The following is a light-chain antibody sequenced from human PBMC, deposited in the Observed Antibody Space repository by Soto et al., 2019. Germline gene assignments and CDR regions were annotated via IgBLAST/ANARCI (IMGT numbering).Light chain of an antibody. V-gene: IGKV3-20*01. CDR2: VAS. CDR3: QQFSSYPLT. Sequence: VLTQSPRILSVSPGARASLSCGDSSSISSSFLAWYQQKPGQAPRLXIYVASSRTTGIHDRFSGTGSETDFILTISRLEPEDFAVYYGQQFSSYPLTFGGGTKV. J-gene: IGKJ4*01. CDR1: SSISSSF.